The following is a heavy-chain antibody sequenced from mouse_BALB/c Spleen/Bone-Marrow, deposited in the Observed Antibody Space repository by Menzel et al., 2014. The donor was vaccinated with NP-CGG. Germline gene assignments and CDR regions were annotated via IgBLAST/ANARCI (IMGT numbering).Heavy chain of an antibody. CDR1: GFTFSSFA. J-gene: IGHJ4*01. Sequence: EVKVVESGGGLVQPGGSRKLSCAASGFTFSSFAMHWVRQAPEKGLEWVAYISSGSITIYYADTVKGRFTISRVNPKNTLFLQMTSLRSEDTAMYYCVRDYGYGAMDYWGQGTSVTVSS. CDR3: VRDYGYGAMDY. CDR2: ISSGSITI. V-gene: IGHV5-17*02. D-gene: IGHD1-2*01.